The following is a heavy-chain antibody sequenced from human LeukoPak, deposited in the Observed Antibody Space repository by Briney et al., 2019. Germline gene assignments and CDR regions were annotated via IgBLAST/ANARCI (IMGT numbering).Heavy chain of an antibody. V-gene: IGHV1-2*02. Sequence: GASVKVSCKSSGYTFTGYFRHGVRQAPGQGREWMGWINPNRGGTNYAQKFQGGVTMTTDTSISTAYMELSRLRSDDTAVYYCAREFGETAMVTPFDYWGQGTLVTVSS. CDR1: GYTFTGYF. J-gene: IGHJ4*02. CDR3: AREFGETAMVTPFDY. D-gene: IGHD5-18*01. CDR2: INPNRGGT.